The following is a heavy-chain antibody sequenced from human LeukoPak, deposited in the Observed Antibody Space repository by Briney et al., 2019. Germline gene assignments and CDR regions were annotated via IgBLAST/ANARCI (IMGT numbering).Heavy chain of an antibody. CDR1: GGSISSYY. Sequence: PSETLSLTCTVSGGSISSYYWSWIRQPPGKGLEWIGYIYYSGSTTYNPSLKSRVTISVDTSKNQFSLKLSSVTAADTAVYYCARVMEGDYGAMDVWGQGTTVAVSS. CDR3: ARVMEGDYGAMDV. J-gene: IGHJ6*02. D-gene: IGHD3-3*01. V-gene: IGHV4-59*01. CDR2: IYYSGST.